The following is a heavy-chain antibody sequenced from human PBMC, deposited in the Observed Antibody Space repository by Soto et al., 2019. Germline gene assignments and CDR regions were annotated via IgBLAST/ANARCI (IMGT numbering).Heavy chain of an antibody. V-gene: IGHV3-23*01. CDR1: GFTFSSYA. CDR2: ISGSGGST. CDR3: AKVVRIRAAAGTGGNYYYYYYMDV. Sequence: GGSLRLSCAASGFTFSSYAMSWVRQAPGKGLEWVSAISGSGGSTYYADSVKGRFTISRDNSKNTLYLQMNSLRAEDTAVYYCAKVVRIRAAAGTGGNYYYYYYMDVWGKGTTVTVSS. J-gene: IGHJ6*03. D-gene: IGHD6-13*01.